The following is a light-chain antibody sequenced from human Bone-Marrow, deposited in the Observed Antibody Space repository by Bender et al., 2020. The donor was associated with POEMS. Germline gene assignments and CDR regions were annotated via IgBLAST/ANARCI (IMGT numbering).Light chain of an antibody. CDR1: SSNIGAGYE. V-gene: IGLV1-40*01. CDR3: SSYAGSKTLLV. J-gene: IGLJ2*01. CDR2: DNT. Sequence: QSVLTQPPSVSGAPGQRLTISCSGTSSNIGAGYEVHWYQQLPGTAPKLLIQDNTNRPSGVPARFSASKSGASASLAIAGLQAEDEADYFCSSYAGSKTLLVFGGGTKLTVL.